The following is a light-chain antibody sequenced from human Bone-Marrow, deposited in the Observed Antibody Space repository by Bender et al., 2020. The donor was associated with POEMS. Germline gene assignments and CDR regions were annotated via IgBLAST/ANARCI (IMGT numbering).Light chain of an antibody. Sequence: QSVLTQPPSASGTPGQRVTMSCSGGSIGRNPINWYQQLPGTAPRLVIYADDRRPSGVPNRFSASKYGTSASLAISGLRSEDEADYYCAAWDDSLSGVLFGGGTKLTVL. CDR1: SIGRNP. V-gene: IGLV1-47*02. J-gene: IGLJ2*01. CDR2: ADD. CDR3: AAWDDSLSGVL.